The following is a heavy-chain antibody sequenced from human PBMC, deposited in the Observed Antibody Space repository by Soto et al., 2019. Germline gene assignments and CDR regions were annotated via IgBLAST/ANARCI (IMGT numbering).Heavy chain of an antibody. J-gene: IGHJ3*01. Sequence: SETLSLTCRVSGDSISGCFKNWIRQPPGKGLEWIGCIYDDGSTKYNPSLESRVTILLDTSKNEFSLRLRSVTSADTAAYYCVSSRSAIYGDAFDVWGQGTMVTVSS. V-gene: IGHV4-59*03. CDR3: VSSRSAIYGDAFDV. CDR1: GDSISGCF. CDR2: IYDDGST. D-gene: IGHD2-2*01.